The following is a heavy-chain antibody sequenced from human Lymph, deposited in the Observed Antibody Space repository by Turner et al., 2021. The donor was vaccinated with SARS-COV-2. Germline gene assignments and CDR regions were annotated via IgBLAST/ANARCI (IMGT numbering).Heavy chain of an antibody. CDR1: GFTFSTYT. CDR2: ISSSSSYI. Sequence: EVQLVESGGGLVKPGGSLRLSCAASGFTFSTYTMNWVRQAPGKGLGWVSSISSSSSYIYYADSVKGRFTISRDNAKNSLYLQMNSLRAEDTALYHCARDGTNLGWLHPEYYFDYWGQGTLVTVSS. V-gene: IGHV3-21*01. D-gene: IGHD5-12*01. CDR3: ARDGTNLGWLHPEYYFDY. J-gene: IGHJ4*02.